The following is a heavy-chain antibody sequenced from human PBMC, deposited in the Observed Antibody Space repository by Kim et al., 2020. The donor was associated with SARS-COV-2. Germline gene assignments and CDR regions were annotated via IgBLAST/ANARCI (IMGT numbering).Heavy chain of an antibody. Sequence: ASVKVSCKASGYTFTSYAMHWVRQAPGQRLEWMGWINAGNGNTKYSQKFQGRVTITRDTSASTAYMELSSLRSEDTAVYYCAREGGCSSTTCYHTRWGQGTLVTVSS. CDR2: INAGNGNT. D-gene: IGHD2-2*01. CDR1: GYTFTSYA. V-gene: IGHV1-3*01. J-gene: IGHJ4*02. CDR3: AREGGCSSTTCYHTR.